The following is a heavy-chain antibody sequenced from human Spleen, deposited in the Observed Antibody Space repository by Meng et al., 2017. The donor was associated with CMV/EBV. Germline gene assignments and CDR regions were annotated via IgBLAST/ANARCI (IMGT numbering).Heavy chain of an antibody. Sequence: GESLKISCAASGFTFSSYEMNWVRQAPGKGLEWVSYISSSGSTIYYADSVKGRFTISRDNAKNSLYLQMNSLRAEDTAVYYCATPLAITIFGGDKGGVVYWGQGTLVTVSS. V-gene: IGHV3-48*03. J-gene: IGHJ4*02. CDR2: ISSSGSTI. CDR3: ATPLAITIFGGDKGGVVY. D-gene: IGHD3-3*01. CDR1: GFTFSSYE.